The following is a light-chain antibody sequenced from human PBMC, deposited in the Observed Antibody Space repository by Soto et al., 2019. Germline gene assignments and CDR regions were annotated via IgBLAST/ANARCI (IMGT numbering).Light chain of an antibody. Sequence: QSVLTQPPSASGSPGQSVIISCTGTTSNVGGYNYVSWYQQHPAKAPKIMVYEVTKRPSGVPDRFSGSKSGNTASLTVSGLQAEDEADYYCSSYAGTNTVVFGGGTKVTVL. J-gene: IGLJ2*01. CDR3: SSYAGTNTVV. CDR1: TSNVGGYNY. CDR2: EVT. V-gene: IGLV2-8*01.